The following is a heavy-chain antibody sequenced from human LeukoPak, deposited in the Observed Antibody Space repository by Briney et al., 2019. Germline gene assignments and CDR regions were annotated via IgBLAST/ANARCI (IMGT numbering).Heavy chain of an antibody. V-gene: IGHV1-69*13. J-gene: IGHJ6*03. CDR3: ARTSGYNYYYYYYMDV. CDR2: IIPIFGTA. Sequence: SVKVSCKAPGGTFSSYAISWVRQAPGQGLEWMGGIIPIFGTANYAQKFQGRVTITADESTSTAYMELSSLRSEDTAVYYCARTSGYNYYYYYYMDVWGKGTTVTISS. CDR1: GGTFSSYA. D-gene: IGHD5-24*01.